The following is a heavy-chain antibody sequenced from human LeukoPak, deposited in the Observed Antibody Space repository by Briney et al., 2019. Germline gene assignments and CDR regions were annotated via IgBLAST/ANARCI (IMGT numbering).Heavy chain of an antibody. CDR2: IRNDGSNK. D-gene: IGHD2-2*01. V-gene: IGHV3-30*02. Sequence: GGSLRLSCVASGFTFSSYGVHWVRQAPGKGLEWVAFIRNDGSNKYYADSVKGRFTISRDNSKNTLYLQMNSLRAEDTAVYYCAKDLEPVVPAFYLDYWGQGTLVTVSS. CDR1: GFTFSSYG. J-gene: IGHJ4*02. CDR3: AKDLEPVVPAFYLDY.